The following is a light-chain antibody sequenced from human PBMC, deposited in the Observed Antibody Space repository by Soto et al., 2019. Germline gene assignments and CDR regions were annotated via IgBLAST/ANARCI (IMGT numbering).Light chain of an antibody. J-gene: IGLJ1*01. CDR2: EVS. Sequence: QSALTQPASVTGSPGQSITISCSGTSEDVGGYNYVSWYQHHPAKGPKLMIYEVSNRPSGLSDRFSGSKSGNTASLTISGLQAEDEADYYCSSFASSSTYVFGTGTKVTVL. CDR1: SEDVGGYNY. V-gene: IGLV2-14*01. CDR3: SSFASSSTYV.